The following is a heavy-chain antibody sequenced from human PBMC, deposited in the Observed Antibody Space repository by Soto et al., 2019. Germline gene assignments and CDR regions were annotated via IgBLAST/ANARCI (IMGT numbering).Heavy chain of an antibody. CDR3: ARGELLRFGELLR. CDR2: MNPNSGDT. V-gene: IGHV1-8*01. J-gene: IGHJ4*02. Sequence: QVQLVQSGAEVKKPGASVKVSCMASGYTFASYEINWVRQATGQGLEWMGWMNPNSGDTGYAQKFQGRVTMTRNTSISTAYMELSSLRSEDTAVYYCARGELLRFGELLRWGQGTLVTVSS. CDR1: GYTFASYE. D-gene: IGHD3-10*01.